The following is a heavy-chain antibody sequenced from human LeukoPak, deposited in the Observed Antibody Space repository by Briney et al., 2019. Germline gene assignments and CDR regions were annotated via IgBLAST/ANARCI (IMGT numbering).Heavy chain of an antibody. V-gene: IGHV4-4*02. Sequence: SGTLSLTCAVSGGSISSSNWWSWVRQPPGKGLEWIGEIYHSGSTNYNPSLKSRVTISVDKSKNQFSLKLSSVTAADTAVYYCARDRGMVREYYFDYWGQGTLVTVSS. J-gene: IGHJ4*02. CDR1: GGSISSSNW. CDR3: ARDRGMVREYYFDY. D-gene: IGHD3-10*01. CDR2: IYHSGST.